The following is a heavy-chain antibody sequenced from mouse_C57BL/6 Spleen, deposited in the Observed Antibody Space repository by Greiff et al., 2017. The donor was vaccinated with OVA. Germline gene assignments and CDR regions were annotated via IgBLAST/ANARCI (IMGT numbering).Heavy chain of an antibody. J-gene: IGHJ3*01. CDR1: GYTFTSYW. V-gene: IGHV1-64*01. CDR3: ARPGWSLPGCVY. CDR2: IHPNSGST. D-gene: IGHD6-2*01. Sequence: QVQLQQPGAELVKPGASVKLSCKASGYTFTSYWMHWVKQRPGQGLEWIGMIHPNSGSTNYNEKFKSKATLTVDKSSSTAYMQLSSLTSEDSAVYYCARPGWSLPGCVYWRKGSRVSVCA.